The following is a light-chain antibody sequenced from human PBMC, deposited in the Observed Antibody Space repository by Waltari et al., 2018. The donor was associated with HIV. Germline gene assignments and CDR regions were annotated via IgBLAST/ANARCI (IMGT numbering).Light chain of an antibody. CDR3: QSFDRSLSSSVV. J-gene: IGLJ2*01. CDR1: SSNIGANFA. Sequence: QSVLTQAPSVSGAPGQRVTVSCSGSSSNIGANFAVHWYEQRPGSAPRLLIYGDTHRPSGVPDRLSGCKSGTSAALVITGRQAEDDADYYCQSFDRSLSSSVVFGGGTKLTV. CDR2: GDT. V-gene: IGLV1-40*01.